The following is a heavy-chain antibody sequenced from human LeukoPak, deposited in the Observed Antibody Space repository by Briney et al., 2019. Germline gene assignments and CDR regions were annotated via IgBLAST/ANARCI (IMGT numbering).Heavy chain of an antibody. J-gene: IGHJ3*02. D-gene: IGHD6-6*01. CDR1: GGSISSSSYY. CDR3: ASRRQLVDAFDI. CDR2: IYYSGST. V-gene: IGHV4-39*01. Sequence: PSETLSLTCTVPGGSISSSSYYWGWIRQPPGKGLEWIGSIYYSGSTYYNPSLKSRVTISVDTSKNQFSLKLSSVTAADTAVYYCASRRQLVDAFDIWGQGTMVTVSS.